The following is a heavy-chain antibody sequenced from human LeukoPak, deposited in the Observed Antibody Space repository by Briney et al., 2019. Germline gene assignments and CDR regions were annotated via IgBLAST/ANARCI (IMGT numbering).Heavy chain of an antibody. D-gene: IGHD3-10*01. CDR1: GYTFTGYY. J-gene: IGHJ4*02. V-gene: IGHV1-2*02. Sequence: ASVKVSCKASGYTFTGYYMHWVRQAPGQGLEWMGWINPNSGGTNYAQKFQGRVTMTRDTSISTAYMELSRLRSDDTAVYYCARGTTHEWYYGSGSYYERDYWGQGTLVTVSS. CDR2: INPNSGGT. CDR3: ARGTTHEWYYGSGSYYERDY.